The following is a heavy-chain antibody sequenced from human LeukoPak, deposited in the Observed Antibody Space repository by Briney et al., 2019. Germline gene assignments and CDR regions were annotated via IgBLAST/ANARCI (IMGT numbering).Heavy chain of an antibody. D-gene: IGHD6-6*01. Sequence: ASVTVSCTASGYTFTVYYMHWVRQAPGQGLEWMGWINSNSGGTNYAQKFQGRVTMTRDTSISTAYMELSRLRSDDTAVYYCARDHGIAAPQYYFDYWGQGTLVSVSS. V-gene: IGHV1-2*02. CDR3: ARDHGIAAPQYYFDY. J-gene: IGHJ4*02. CDR1: GYTFTVYY. CDR2: INSNSGGT.